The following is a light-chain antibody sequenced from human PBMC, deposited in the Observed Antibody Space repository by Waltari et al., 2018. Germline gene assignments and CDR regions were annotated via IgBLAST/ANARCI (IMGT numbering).Light chain of an antibody. V-gene: IGKV1-5*03. CDR1: QSISKW. J-gene: IGKJ2*01. CDR3: QQYGSSILYT. Sequence: DIRMTQSPSTLSASAGDRVIISCRASQSISKWLAWYQQKPGKAPKLLIYEASTLQSGVPSRFSGTGSGTDFTLTISSLQPDDFAVYYCQQYGSSILYTFGQGTKLEIK. CDR2: EAS.